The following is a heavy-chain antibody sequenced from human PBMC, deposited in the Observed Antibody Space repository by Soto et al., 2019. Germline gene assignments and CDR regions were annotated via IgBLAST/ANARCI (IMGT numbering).Heavy chain of an antibody. V-gene: IGHV4-59*08. CDR1: GGSVSSYY. J-gene: IGHJ4*02. CDR2: IYYSGST. Sequence: SETLSLTCTVSGGSVSSYYWSWIRQPPGKGLEWIGYIYYSGSTNYNPSLKSRVTISVDTSKNQFSLKLSSVTAADTAVYYCAMSSIAARREFYFDYWGQGTLVTVSS. D-gene: IGHD6-6*01. CDR3: AMSSIAARREFYFDY.